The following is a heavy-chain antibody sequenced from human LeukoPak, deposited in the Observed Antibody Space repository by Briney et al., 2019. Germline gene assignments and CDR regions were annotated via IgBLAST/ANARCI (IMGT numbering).Heavy chain of an antibody. Sequence: GGSLRLSCAASGFTFSNYGMHWVRQAPGKGLEWVAFIQYDGSNKYYADSVKGRFTISRDNSKNTLYLQMNSLRAEDTAVYYCAKSRCSSTSCELDYWGQGTLVTVSS. J-gene: IGHJ4*02. CDR1: GFTFSNYG. CDR2: IQYDGSNK. V-gene: IGHV3-30*02. CDR3: AKSRCSSTSCELDY. D-gene: IGHD2-2*01.